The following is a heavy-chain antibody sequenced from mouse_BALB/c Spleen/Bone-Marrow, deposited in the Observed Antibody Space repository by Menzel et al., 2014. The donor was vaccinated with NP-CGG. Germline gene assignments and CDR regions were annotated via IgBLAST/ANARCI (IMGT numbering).Heavy chain of an antibody. CDR3: TRGGNWEDFDY. D-gene: IGHD4-1*01. J-gene: IGHJ2*01. CDR1: GFTFSSFG. Sequence: EVKLVESGGGLVQPGGSRKFSCAASGFTFSSFGMHWVRQAPGKGLEWVAYISSGSSTIFYADTVKGRFTISRDNPKNTLFLQMTSLRSEDTDIYYCTRGGNWEDFDYWGQGTTLTVSS. V-gene: IGHV5-17*02. CDR2: ISSGSSTI.